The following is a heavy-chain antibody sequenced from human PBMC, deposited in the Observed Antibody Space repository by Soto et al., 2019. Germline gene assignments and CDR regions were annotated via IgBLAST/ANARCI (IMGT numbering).Heavy chain of an antibody. CDR1: GFTFSDYY. CDR3: ARDSGSYYFDS. J-gene: IGHJ4*02. D-gene: IGHD1-26*01. CDR2: IGSSGTTI. Sequence: GGSLRLSCEASGFTFSDYYMSWIRQAPGKGLEWVSYIGSSGTTIYYSDSVKGRFTISRDNAKNSLYLQMNSLRAEDTAVYYCARDSGSYYFDSWGQGTLVNVSS. V-gene: IGHV3-11*01.